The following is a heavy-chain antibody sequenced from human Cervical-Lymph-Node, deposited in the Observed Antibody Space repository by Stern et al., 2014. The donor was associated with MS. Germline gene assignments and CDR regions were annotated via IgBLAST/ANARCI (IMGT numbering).Heavy chain of an antibody. J-gene: IGHJ4*02. CDR1: GFTFSSYG. CDR2: IWYDGSNK. CDR3: ARGDSSSPLEY. Sequence: QVKLVQSGGGVVQPGRSLRLSCAASGFTFSSYGMHWVRQTPGKGLEWVAVIWYDGSNKYYADSVKGRFTISRDNSENTLYLQMNSLRAEDTAVYYCARGDSSSPLEYWGQGTLVTVSS. V-gene: IGHV3-33*01. D-gene: IGHD6-6*01.